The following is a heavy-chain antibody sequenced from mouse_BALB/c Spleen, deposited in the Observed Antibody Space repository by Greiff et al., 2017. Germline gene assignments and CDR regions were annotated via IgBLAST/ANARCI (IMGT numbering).Heavy chain of an antibody. CDR1: GFSLTSYG. V-gene: IGHV2-4-1*01. J-gene: IGHJ3*01. CDR3: ARNYYYGYDRVFAY. Sequence: VQLVESGPGLVQPSQSLSITCTVSGFSLTSYGVHWVRQSPGKGLEWLGVIWSGGGTDYNAAFISRLSISKDNSKSQVFFKMNSLQADDTAIYYCARNYYYGYDRVFAYWGQGTLVTVSA. CDR2: IWSGGGT. D-gene: IGHD2-2*01.